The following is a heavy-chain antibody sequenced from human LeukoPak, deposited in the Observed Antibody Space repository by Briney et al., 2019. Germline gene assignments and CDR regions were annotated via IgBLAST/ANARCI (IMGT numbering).Heavy chain of an antibody. CDR3: ARVGYCGGDCYSGDYYNYMGG. D-gene: IGHD2-21*02. Sequence: SETLSLTCAVYGGSFIGYYRSWTRQPPGKGLEWIGEINHSGSTNYNPSLKSRVTISVDTSKNQFSLKLSSVTAADTAVYYCARVGYCGGDCYSGDYYNYMGGLRKGTTVTVSS. V-gene: IGHV4-34*01. CDR2: INHSGST. J-gene: IGHJ6*03. CDR1: GGSFIGYY.